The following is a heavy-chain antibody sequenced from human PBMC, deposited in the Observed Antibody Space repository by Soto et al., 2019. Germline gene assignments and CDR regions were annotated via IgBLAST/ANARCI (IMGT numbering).Heavy chain of an antibody. D-gene: IGHD3-22*01. CDR2: IYYSGTT. J-gene: IGHJ5*02. CDR3: ARSNSGYYKWFDP. V-gene: IGHV4-59*04. CDR1: GGSISSYY. Sequence: PSETLSLTYTVSGGSISSYYWSWIRQPPGKGLEWIGYIYYSGTTYCNPSLKSRVAISVDTSKNHFSLKLSSVTAADTAIYYCARSNSGYYKWFDPWGQGTLVTVSS.